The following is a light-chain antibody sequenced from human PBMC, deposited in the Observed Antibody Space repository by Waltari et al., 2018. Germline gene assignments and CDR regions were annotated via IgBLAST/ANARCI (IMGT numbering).Light chain of an antibody. CDR1: QTISSW. CDR3: QQYHSYSYT. CDR2: KAS. Sequence: DIQMTQSPSTLSASVGDRVTITCRASQTISSWLAWYKQKPGKAPKLLIYKASTLESGVPSRFGGSGSATEFTLTISSLQPDDFATYYCQQYHSYSYTFGQGTRLEI. V-gene: IGKV1-5*03. J-gene: IGKJ2*01.